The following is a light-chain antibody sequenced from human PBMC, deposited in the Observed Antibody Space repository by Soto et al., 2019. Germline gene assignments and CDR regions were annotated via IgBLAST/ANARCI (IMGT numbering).Light chain of an antibody. CDR3: QQYGVSPLT. CDR2: DAS. CDR1: QGVGSN. J-gene: IGKJ3*01. V-gene: IGKV3-15*01. Sequence: IVVTQSPATLSVSPGERVTLSCRASQGVGSNLAWYQQRPGQAPRLLIYDASTRATGIPDRFSGSGSGTDFTLTISSLQSEDFAVYYCQQYGVSPLTFGPGTKVEIK.